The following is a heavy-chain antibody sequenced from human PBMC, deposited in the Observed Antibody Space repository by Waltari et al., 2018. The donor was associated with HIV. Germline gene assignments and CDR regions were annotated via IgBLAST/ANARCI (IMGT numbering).Heavy chain of an antibody. J-gene: IGHJ4*02. CDR3: IRNQAFYFDY. Sequence: EVQLVESGGGLAQPGRSLRLSCLGSGFNFAAYSVSWVRQAPGKRLGWVGFIRSKPHGGTTEYSASVKGRFSISRDDSNNIAYLQMNSLTVEDTAVYYCIRNQAFYFDYWGQGALVTVSS. V-gene: IGHV3-49*04. CDR2: IRSKPHGGTT. D-gene: IGHD3-3*02. CDR1: GFNFAAYS.